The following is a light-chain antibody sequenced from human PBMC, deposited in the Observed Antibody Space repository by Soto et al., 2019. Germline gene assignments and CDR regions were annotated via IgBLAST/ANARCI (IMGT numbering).Light chain of an antibody. CDR1: SSDVGGHNY. V-gene: IGLV2-11*01. J-gene: IGLJ1*01. CDR2: SVS. Sequence: QSVLTQPRSVSGSPGQSVTISCTGTSSDVGGHNYVSWYQQYPGKAPKLLLSSVSKRPSGVPDRFPGSKSGNTASLTISGLQAEDEADYYCCSYASITTRVFGTGTKVTVL. CDR3: CSYASITTRV.